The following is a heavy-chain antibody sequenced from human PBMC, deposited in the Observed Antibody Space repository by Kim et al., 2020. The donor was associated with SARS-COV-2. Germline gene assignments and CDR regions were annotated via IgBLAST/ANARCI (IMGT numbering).Heavy chain of an antibody. CDR3: ATMGGWIQLSLSYYGMDV. J-gene: IGHJ6*01. CDR2: ISWNSGSI. V-gene: IGHV3-9*01. CDR1: GFTFDDYA. Sequence: GGSLRLSCAASGFTFDDYAMHWVRQAPGKGLEWVSGISWNSGSIGYADSVKGRSTISRDNAKNSLYLQMTSLRAEDTALYYCATMGGWIQLSLSYYGMDV. D-gene: IGHD5-18*01.